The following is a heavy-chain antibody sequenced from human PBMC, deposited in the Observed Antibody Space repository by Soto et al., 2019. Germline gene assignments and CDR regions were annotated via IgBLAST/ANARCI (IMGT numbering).Heavy chain of an antibody. D-gene: IGHD3-9*01. J-gene: IGHJ4*02. V-gene: IGHV5-51*01. CDR1: GYSFTSYW. CDR3: ARRYSDSRTDY. Sequence: GESLKISCKGSGYSFTSYWIGWVRQMPGKGLEWMGIIYPGDSDTRYSPSFQGQVTISADKSISTAYLQWSSLQASDTAIYYCARRYSDSRTDYWGQGTLVTVSS. CDR2: IYPGDSDT.